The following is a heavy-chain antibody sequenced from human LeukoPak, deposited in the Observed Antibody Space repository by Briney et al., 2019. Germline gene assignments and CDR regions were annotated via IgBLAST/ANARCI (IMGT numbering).Heavy chain of an antibody. J-gene: IGHJ5*02. CDR1: GYTFTSYG. CDR3: ARETSGATTLYWFDP. V-gene: IGHV1-18*01. D-gene: IGHD1-26*01. CDR2: ISVYNGNT. Sequence: ASVKVSCKASGYTFTSYGISWVRQAPGQGLEWMGWISVYNGNTNYAQKLQGRVTMTTDTSTSTAYMELRSLRSDDTAVYYCARETSGATTLYWFDPWGQGTLVTVSS.